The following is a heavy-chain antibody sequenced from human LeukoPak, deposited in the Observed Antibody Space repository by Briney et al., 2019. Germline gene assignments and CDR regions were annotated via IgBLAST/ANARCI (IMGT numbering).Heavy chain of an antibody. CDR2: IIPIFGTA. CDR3: ARAPRQGGSYGC. CDR1: GGTFSSYA. Sequence: GASVKVSCKASGGTFSSYAISWVRQAPGQGLEWMGGIIPIFGTANYAQKFQGRVTMTRDTSISTAYMELGRLSSGDTAVDYCARAPRQGGSYGCWGQGTLVTVSS. J-gene: IGHJ4*02. D-gene: IGHD1-26*01. V-gene: IGHV1-69*05.